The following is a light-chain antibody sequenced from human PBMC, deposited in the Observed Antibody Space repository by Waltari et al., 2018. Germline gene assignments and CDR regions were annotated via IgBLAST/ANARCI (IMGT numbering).Light chain of an antibody. CDR2: AAS. J-gene: IGKJ2*01. CDR1: QSISSY. Sequence: DIQMTQSPSPLSASVGDRVTITCRASQSISSYLNWYQQKPGKAPKLLIYAASSLQSGVPSRFSGSGSGTDFTLTISSLQPEDFATYYCQQSYSTPTFGQGTKLEIK. CDR3: QQSYSTPT. V-gene: IGKV1-39*01.